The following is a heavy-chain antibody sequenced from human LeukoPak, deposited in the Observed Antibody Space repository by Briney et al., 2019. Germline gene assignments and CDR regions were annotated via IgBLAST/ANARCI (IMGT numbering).Heavy chain of an antibody. CDR1: GGSISSYY. V-gene: IGHV4-59*12. Sequence: SETLSLTCTVSGGSISSYYWSWIRQPPGKGLEWIGYIYYSGSTNYNPSLKSRVTISVDTSKNQFSLKLSSVTAADTAVYYCARGRGYYGSGAIFDYWGQGTLVTVSS. J-gene: IGHJ4*02. CDR3: ARGRGYYGSGAIFDY. CDR2: IYYSGST. D-gene: IGHD3-10*01.